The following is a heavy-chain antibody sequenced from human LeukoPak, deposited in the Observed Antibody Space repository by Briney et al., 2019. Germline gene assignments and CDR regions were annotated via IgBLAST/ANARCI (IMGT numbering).Heavy chain of an antibody. J-gene: IGHJ2*01. CDR1: GFTFWTYW. V-gene: IGHV3-74*01. CDR2: IHSTESYT. Sequence: GGSLRLSCEASGFTFWTYWMHWVRQAPGEGLVWVSRIHSTESYTAYADSVKGRFTISRDNAKNTLSLHMSSLRAEDTAIYYCVRETYGAGNRSFDLWGRGTPVVVSS. CDR3: VRETYGAGNRSFDL. D-gene: IGHD3-10*01.